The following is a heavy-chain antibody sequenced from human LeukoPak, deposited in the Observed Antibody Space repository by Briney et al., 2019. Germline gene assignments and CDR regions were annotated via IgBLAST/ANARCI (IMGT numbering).Heavy chain of an antibody. CDR2: ISFSGSNT. D-gene: IGHD6-25*01. Sequence: GGPLRLSCAASGFTFSSYAMSWVRQAPGKGLEWVSAISFSGSNTYYADSVKGRFTISRDNLKNTLYLQMNSLGAEDTAVYFCAKEVKAATNWFDPWGQGTLVTVSS. V-gene: IGHV3-23*01. CDR1: GFTFSSYA. J-gene: IGHJ5*02. CDR3: AKEVKAATNWFDP.